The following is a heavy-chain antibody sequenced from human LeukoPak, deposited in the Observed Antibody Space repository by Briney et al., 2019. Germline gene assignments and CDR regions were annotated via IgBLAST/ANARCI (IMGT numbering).Heavy chain of an antibody. D-gene: IGHD1-26*01. Sequence: SETLSLTSTVSGGSITTYYWTWIRQSPGKGLEWIGYIYNSGNTNYNPSLKSRVTISIDTSRNQVSLRLSSVTAADTAAYYCARRGSGGRSFDVWGQGTMVTVSS. CDR2: IYNSGNT. V-gene: IGHV4-59*08. J-gene: IGHJ3*01. CDR3: ARRGSGGRSFDV. CDR1: GGSITTYY.